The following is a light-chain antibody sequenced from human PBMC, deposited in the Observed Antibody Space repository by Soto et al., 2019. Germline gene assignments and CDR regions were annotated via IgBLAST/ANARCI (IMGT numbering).Light chain of an antibody. J-gene: IGLJ1*01. CDR1: SSDVGGYNY. V-gene: IGLV2-14*01. CDR2: EVS. Sequence: QSALTQPASVSGSPGQSITISCTGTSSDVGGYNYVSWYQQHPGKAPKLMIYEVSNRPSXXXXXXXXXXXXXXXXXTISGLQAEDEADYYCSSYTSSSTLNVFGTGTKVTVL. CDR3: SSYTSSSTLNV.